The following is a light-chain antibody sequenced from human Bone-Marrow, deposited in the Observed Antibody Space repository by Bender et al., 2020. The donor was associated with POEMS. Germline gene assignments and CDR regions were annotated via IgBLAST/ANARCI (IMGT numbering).Light chain of an antibody. CDR2: KDI. V-gene: IGLV3-25*03. Sequence: SYELTQPPSVSVSPGQTARITCSGDALPKEFAYWYQQKPGQAPVLLIYKDIERPSGIPERFSGSTSGTIVTLTISGVQAEDEADYYCQSVDTSGPSHVLFGGGTKLTVL. CDR3: QSVDTSGPSHVL. J-gene: IGLJ2*01. CDR1: ALPKEF.